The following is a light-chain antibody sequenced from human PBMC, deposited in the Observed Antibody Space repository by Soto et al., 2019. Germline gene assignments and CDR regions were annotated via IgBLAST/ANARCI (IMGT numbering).Light chain of an antibody. CDR2: DAS. CDR3: QQRSNWPWT. CDR1: QSVSTY. Sequence: EIVLTQSPATLSLSPGERATLSCRASQSVSTYLAWYQQKPGQAPRLLIYDASNSATGIPARFSGSGSGTDFTLTISSLEPEDFAVYYCQQRSNWPWTYGQVTKVDIK. V-gene: IGKV3-11*01. J-gene: IGKJ1*01.